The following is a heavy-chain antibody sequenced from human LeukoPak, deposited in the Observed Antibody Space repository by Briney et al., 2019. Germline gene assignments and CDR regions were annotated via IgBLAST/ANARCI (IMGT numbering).Heavy chain of an antibody. CDR1: GGSISNYY. D-gene: IGHD2-21*02. V-gene: IGHV4-59*12. J-gene: IGHJ6*04. Sequence: SETLSLTCTVSGGSISNYYWSWLRQPPGKGLEWIGYIYFSGTTNINPSLKSRVTISVDMSKNQFSLKLSSVTAADTAVYYCARDGGYCGGDCFVDVWGKGTTVTVSS. CDR2: IYFSGTT. CDR3: ARDGGYCGGDCFVDV.